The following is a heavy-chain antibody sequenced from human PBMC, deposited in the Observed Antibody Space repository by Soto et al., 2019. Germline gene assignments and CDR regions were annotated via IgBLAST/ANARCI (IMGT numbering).Heavy chain of an antibody. J-gene: IGHJ5*02. D-gene: IGHD3-10*01. CDR3: ATDMARGAKWFDP. CDR2: ISTSSSTR. CDR1: GFSFSSHS. Sequence: EVQLVESGGGLVQPGGSLRLSCAASGFSFSSHSMNWVRQAPGKGLEWVSFISTSSSTRYYADSVKGRFTISRDNAKNSLYLQMNSLRDDDTAIYYCATDMARGAKWFDPWGQGTLVTVSS. V-gene: IGHV3-48*02.